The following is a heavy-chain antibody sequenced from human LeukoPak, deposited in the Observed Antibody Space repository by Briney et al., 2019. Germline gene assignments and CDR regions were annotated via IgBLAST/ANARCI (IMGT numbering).Heavy chain of an antibody. CDR3: AKGSNNYPDNFDY. Sequence: GGSLRLSCAASGFTFSSYAMSWVRQAPGKGLEWVSGISGRGGSTYYAESVKGRCPISRDNSKKTLFLQMNSLRAEDTAVYYCAKGSNNYPDNFDYWGQGTLVTVSS. CDR2: ISGRGGST. J-gene: IGHJ4*02. CDR1: GFTFSSYA. D-gene: IGHD1-1*01. V-gene: IGHV3-23*01.